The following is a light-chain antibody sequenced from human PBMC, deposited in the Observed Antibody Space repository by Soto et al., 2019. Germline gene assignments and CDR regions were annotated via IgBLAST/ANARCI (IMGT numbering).Light chain of an antibody. CDR3: QQRSNSWT. CDR1: QTIDNT. CDR2: DAS. Sequence: EIVMTQSPATLSLSPGEIATLSFRASQTIDNTLAWYQRKPGQAPRLLIYDASNRATGIPARFSGSGSGTDFTLTISSLEPEDFAVYYCQQRSNSWTFGQGTKVDIK. V-gene: IGKV3-11*01. J-gene: IGKJ1*01.